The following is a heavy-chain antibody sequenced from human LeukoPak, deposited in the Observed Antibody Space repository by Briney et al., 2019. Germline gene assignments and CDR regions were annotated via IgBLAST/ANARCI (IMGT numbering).Heavy chain of an antibody. J-gene: IGHJ6*02. CDR2: ISYDGSNK. D-gene: IGHD3-10*01. CDR1: GFTFSSYG. Sequence: GGFLRLSCAASGFTFSSYGMHWVRQAPGKGLEWVAVISYDGSNKYYADSVKGRFTISRDNSKNTLYLQMNSLRAEDTAVYYCARALTMVRGQYYGMDVWGQGTTVTVSS. V-gene: IGHV3-30*03. CDR3: ARALTMVRGQYYGMDV.